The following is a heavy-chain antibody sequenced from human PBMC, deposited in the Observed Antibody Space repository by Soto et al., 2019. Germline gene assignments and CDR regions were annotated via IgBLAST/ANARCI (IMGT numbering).Heavy chain of an antibody. CDR2: SHHGGGT. CDR3: ARVLSLGSTWYFDY. J-gene: IGHJ4*02. D-gene: IGHD6-13*01. CDR1: ASSITDASY. V-gene: IGHV4-38-2*02. Sequence: SETLSLTCTVSASSITDASYWGGIRQPPGKGLEWIGSSHHGGGTYYNPSLKSRVTISVDTSKNQLSLKLTSVAAADAAVYYCARVLSLGSTWYFDYWGQGTQVTVSS.